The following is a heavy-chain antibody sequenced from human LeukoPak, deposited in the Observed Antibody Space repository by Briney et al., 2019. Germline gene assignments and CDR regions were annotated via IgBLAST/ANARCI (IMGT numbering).Heavy chain of an antibody. V-gene: IGHV1-18*01. CDR3: ARGELTIAAAGAHYYYYMDV. CDR2: ISAYNGNT. CDR1: GYTFTSYG. D-gene: IGHD6-13*01. Sequence: PGASVKVSCKASGYTFTSYGISWVRQAPGQGLEWMGWISAYNGNTNYAQKLQGRVTMTTDTSTSTAYMELRSLRSDDTAVYYCARGELTIAAAGAHYYYYMDVWGKGTTVTVS. J-gene: IGHJ6*03.